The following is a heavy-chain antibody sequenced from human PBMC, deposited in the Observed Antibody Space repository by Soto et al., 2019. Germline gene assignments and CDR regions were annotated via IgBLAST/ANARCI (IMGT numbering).Heavy chain of an antibody. D-gene: IGHD2-8*02. J-gene: IGHJ4*02. Sequence: QVQLVQSGAEEKKPGASVKVSCKASGYTFTSYAIHWVRQARGQRLEWMGWINAGNGNTKYSQKFQGRVTITRDTSASTAYMELSSLKSEDTAVYYCARGDWWLFDYWGQGTLVTVSS. V-gene: IGHV1-3*05. CDR3: ARGDWWLFDY. CDR1: GYTFTSYA. CDR2: INAGNGNT.